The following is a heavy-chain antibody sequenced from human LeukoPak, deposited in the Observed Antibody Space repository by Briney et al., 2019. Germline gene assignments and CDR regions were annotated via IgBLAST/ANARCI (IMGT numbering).Heavy chain of an antibody. CDR1: GGTFSSYA. CDR2: IIPIFGTA. D-gene: IGHD5-12*01. Sequence: GASVKVSCKASGGTFSSYAISWVRQAPGQGLEWMGGIIPIFGTANYAQKFQGRVTITADESTSTAYMELSSLRSEDTAVYYCARDHSGYSGYVLHYNWFDPWGQGTLVTVSS. J-gene: IGHJ5*02. CDR3: ARDHSGYSGYVLHYNWFDP. V-gene: IGHV1-69*13.